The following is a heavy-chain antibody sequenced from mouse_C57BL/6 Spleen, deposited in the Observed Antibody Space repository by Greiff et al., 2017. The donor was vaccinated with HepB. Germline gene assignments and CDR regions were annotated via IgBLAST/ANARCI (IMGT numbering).Heavy chain of an antibody. V-gene: IGHV5-9-1*02. J-gene: IGHJ4*01. Sequence: EVKLVESGEGLVKPGGSLKLSCAASGFTFSSYAMSWVRQTPEKRLEWVAYISSGGDYIYYADTVKGRFTISRDNARNTLYLQMSSLKSEDTAMYYCTRDLLRVYAMDYWGQGTSVTVSS. CDR1: GFTFSSYA. CDR2: ISSGGDYI. D-gene: IGHD2-1*01. CDR3: TRDLLRVYAMDY.